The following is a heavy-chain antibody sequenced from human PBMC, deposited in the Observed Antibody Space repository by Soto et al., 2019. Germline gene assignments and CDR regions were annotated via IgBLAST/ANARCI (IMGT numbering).Heavy chain of an antibody. CDR1: GGTFSSYA. CDR3: ASRQAVAGTNYYYYGMDV. V-gene: IGHV1-8*02. J-gene: IGHJ6*02. D-gene: IGHD6-19*01. Sequence: ASVKVSCKASGGTFSSYAINWVRQATGQGFEYLGWMNPNSGNTGYAQKFQGRVTMTRDTSASTAYMELSSLRSEDTAVYYCASRQAVAGTNYYYYGMDVWGQGTTVTVSS. CDR2: MNPNSGNT.